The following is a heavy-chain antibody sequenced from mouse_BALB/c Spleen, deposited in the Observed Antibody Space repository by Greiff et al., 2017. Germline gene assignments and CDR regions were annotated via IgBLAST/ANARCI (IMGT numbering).Heavy chain of an antibody. V-gene: IGHV14-4*02. J-gene: IGHJ4*01. Sequence: VQLKESGAELVRSGASVKLSCTASGFNIKDYYMHWVKQRPEQGLEWIGWIDPENGDTEYAPKFQGKATMTADTSSNTAYLQLSSLTSEDTAVYYCNAAGYAMDYWGQGTSVTVSS. CDR2: IDPENGDT. CDR3: NAAGYAMDY. CDR1: GFNIKDYY.